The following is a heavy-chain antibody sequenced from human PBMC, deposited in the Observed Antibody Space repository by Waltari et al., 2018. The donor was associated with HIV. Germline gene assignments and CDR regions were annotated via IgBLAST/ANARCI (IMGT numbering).Heavy chain of an antibody. CDR1: GFSLSTSGMC. CDR2: IDWDDDK. J-gene: IGHJ6*02. D-gene: IGHD6-13*01. Sequence: QVTLRESGPALVKPTQTLTLTCTFSGFSLSTSGMCVSWIRQPPGKALEWLARIDWDDDKYYSTSLKTRLTISKDTSKNQVVLTMTNMDPVDTATYYCARIPPNLGAAAGNYYYYGMDVWGQGTTVTVSS. V-gene: IGHV2-70*15. CDR3: ARIPPNLGAAAGNYYYYGMDV.